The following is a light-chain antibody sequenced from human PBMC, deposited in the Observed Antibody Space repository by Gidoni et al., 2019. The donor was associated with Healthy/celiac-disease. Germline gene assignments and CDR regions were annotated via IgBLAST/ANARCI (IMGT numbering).Light chain of an antibody. J-gene: IGKJ1*01. CDR2: AAS. CDR3: QQSYSTLWT. V-gene: IGKV1-39*01. Sequence: DIQMTPSPSSLSASVGDRVNITCRASQSISSYLNWYQQKPGKAPKLLIYAASSLQSGVPSRFSGSGSGTDFTLTISSLQPEDFATYYCQQSYSTLWTFGQGTKVEIK. CDR1: QSISSY.